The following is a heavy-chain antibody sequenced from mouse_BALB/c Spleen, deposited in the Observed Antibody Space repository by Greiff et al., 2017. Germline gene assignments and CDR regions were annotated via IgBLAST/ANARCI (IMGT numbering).Heavy chain of an antibody. CDR3: ARDEDGYYAMDY. Sequence: VQLKESGPGLVKPSQSLSLTCSVTGYSITSGYYWNWIRQFPGNKLEWMGYISYDGSNNYNPSLKNRISITRDTSKNQFFLKLNSVTTEDTATYYCARDEDGYYAMDYWGQGTSVTVSS. D-gene: IGHD2-3*01. CDR1: GYSITSGYY. V-gene: IGHV3-6*02. J-gene: IGHJ4*01. CDR2: ISYDGSN.